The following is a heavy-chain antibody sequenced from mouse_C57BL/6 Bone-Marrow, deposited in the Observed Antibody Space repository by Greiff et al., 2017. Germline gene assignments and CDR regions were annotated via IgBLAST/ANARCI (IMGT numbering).Heavy chain of an antibody. CDR1: GFTFSSYG. V-gene: IGHV5-6*02. CDR2: ISSGGSYT. Sequence: DVKLVESGGDLVKPGGSLKISCAASGFTFSSYGMSWVRQTPDKRLEWVATISSGGSYTYYPDSVKGRFTISRDNAKNTLYLQMSSLKAEDTAMYYCARHSYWGQGTLVTVSA. J-gene: IGHJ3*01. CDR3: ARHSY.